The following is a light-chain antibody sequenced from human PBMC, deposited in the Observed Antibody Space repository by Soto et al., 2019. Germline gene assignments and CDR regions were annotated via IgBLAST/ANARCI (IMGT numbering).Light chain of an antibody. Sequence: ETVLTQSPGTLSLSPGERATLSCRASQTVNGNYLGWYQQKPGQAPRLLIYGTSSRATGIPDRFSGSGSGTEFTLTISRLEPEDFAVYYCQQYSTLPHTFGQGTKLEVK. CDR2: GTS. V-gene: IGKV3-20*01. CDR3: QQYSTLPHT. J-gene: IGKJ2*01. CDR1: QTVNGNY.